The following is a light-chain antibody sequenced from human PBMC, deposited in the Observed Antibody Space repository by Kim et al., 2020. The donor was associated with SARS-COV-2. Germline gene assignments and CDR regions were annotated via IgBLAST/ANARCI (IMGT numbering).Light chain of an antibody. V-gene: IGLV3-21*04. CDR1: NIGCKS. J-gene: IGLJ7*01. Sequence: PGKNASSTCGGHNIGCKSVLWYQQKPGQAPVLVIYYDSDRPSGIPERFSGSNSGNTATLTISRVEAGDEADYYCQVWDSSSDHAVFGGGTQLTVL. CDR2: YDS. CDR3: QVWDSSSDHAV.